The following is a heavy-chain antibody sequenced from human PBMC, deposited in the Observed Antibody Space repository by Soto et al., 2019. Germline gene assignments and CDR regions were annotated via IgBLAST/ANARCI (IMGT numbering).Heavy chain of an antibody. Sequence: GGSLRLSCAASGFTFSSYAMSWVRQAPGKGLEWVSAISGSGGSTYYADSVKGRFTISRDNSKNTLYLQMNSLRAEDTAVYYCAKGLGDYYDSSGYYVYWYFDLWGRGTLVTVSS. D-gene: IGHD3-22*01. J-gene: IGHJ2*01. CDR3: AKGLGDYYDSSGYYVYWYFDL. V-gene: IGHV3-23*01. CDR2: ISGSGGST. CDR1: GFTFSSYA.